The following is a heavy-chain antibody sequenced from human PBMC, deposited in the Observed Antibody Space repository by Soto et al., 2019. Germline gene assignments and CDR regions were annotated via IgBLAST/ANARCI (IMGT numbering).Heavy chain of an antibody. J-gene: IGHJ3*01. D-gene: IGHD3-22*01. Sequence: GGSLRLSCVVSGFSVSNNYMSWVRQAPGKGLDWVSVIFADGTIYYVDSVKGRFTISRDNSKNTLYLQMNSLRAEDTAVYYCARDQLYYNDISGRPLNAFDVWGQGTMVTVSS. CDR1: GFSVSNNY. CDR2: IFADGTI. CDR3: ARDQLYYNDISGRPLNAFDV. V-gene: IGHV3-53*01.